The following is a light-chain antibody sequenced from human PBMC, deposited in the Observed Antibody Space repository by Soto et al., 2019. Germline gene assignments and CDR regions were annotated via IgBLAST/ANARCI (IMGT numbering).Light chain of an antibody. CDR2: SAS. CDR1: QSVNNN. CDR3: QQYGSSPIT. J-gene: IGKJ5*01. Sequence: EVVMTQSPVTLSVCPGERATLSCTASQSVNNNVAWYQQKPGHTPRLLIYSASIGATGTPARFSGSGSGSDFTLTISRLEPEDFAVYFCQQYGSSPITFGQGTRLEI. V-gene: IGKV3-20*01.